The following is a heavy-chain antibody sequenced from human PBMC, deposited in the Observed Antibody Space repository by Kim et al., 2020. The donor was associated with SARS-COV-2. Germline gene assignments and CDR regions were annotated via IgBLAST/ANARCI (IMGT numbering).Heavy chain of an antibody. V-gene: IGHV4-34*01. D-gene: IGHD3-10*01. CDR2: TDPSGDT. J-gene: IGHJ3*02. CDR1: VGSFSGYF. Sequence: SETLSLTCAVYVGSFSGYFWTWIRQVPGKGLEWIGETDPSGDTRYNPSLQSRVTKLVDKSKNQFSLKLTSVISAATAVYYCARQGSGSGTHGALHIWG. CDR3: ARQGSGSGTHGALHI.